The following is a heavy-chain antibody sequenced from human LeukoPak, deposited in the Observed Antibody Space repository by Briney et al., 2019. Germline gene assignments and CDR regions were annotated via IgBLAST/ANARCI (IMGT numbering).Heavy chain of an antibody. CDR3: AKDSLAGYLRGYFDD. J-gene: IGHJ4*02. CDR2: ISYDGTNK. V-gene: IGHV3-30*18. D-gene: IGHD3-9*01. Sequence: GGSLRLSCAASGFTFSSYEMKWVRQAPGKGLEWVAVISYDGTNKYYTDSVKGRFTISRDNSKNTLYLQMNSLRPEDTAVYYCAKDSLAGYLRGYFDDWGQGTQVTVSS. CDR1: GFTFSSYE.